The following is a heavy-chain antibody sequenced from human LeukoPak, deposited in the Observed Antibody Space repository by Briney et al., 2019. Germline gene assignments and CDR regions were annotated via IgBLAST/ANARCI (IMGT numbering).Heavy chain of an antibody. CDR2: IYGGGGT. CDR1: GFTVSSNA. Sequence: GGSLRLSCAAYGFTVSSNAMSWVRQAPGKGLEWVSVIYGGGGTFYADSVRGRFTISRDNSKNTLYLQMNSLRAEDTAMYYCAARWGYNAFDIWGHGTMVTVSS. J-gene: IGHJ3*02. CDR3: AARWGYNAFDI. V-gene: IGHV3-53*01. D-gene: IGHD5-18*01.